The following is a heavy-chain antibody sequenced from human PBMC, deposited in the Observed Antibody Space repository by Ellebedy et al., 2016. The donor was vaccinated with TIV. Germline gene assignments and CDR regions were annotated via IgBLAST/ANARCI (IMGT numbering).Heavy chain of an antibody. CDR1: GGSISNYY. J-gene: IGHJ4*02. CDR3: ARTCYYDSSGYPLFDY. Sequence: MPSETLSLTCTVSGGSISNYYWSWIRQPPGKGLEGIGYIYYSGSTNYKPSLKSRVTISVDTYKTQFSLKLSSVTAADTAVYYCARTCYYDSSGYPLFDYWGQGTLFTVSS. D-gene: IGHD3-22*01. CDR2: IYYSGST. V-gene: IGHV4-59*08.